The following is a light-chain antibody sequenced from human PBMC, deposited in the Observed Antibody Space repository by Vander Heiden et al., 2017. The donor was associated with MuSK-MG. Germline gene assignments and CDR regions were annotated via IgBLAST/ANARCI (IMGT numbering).Light chain of an antibody. CDR1: QSLLYSNGYNY. V-gene: IGKV2-28*01. J-gene: IGKJ4*01. CDR2: LGS. Sequence: DIVMTQPPLSLPVTPGEPASISCRSSQSLLYSNGYNYLDWYLQKPGQSPQLLIYLGSNRASGVPDRFSGSGSGTDFTLKISRVEAEDVGVYYCMQALQTPLTFGGGTKVEIK. CDR3: MQALQTPLT.